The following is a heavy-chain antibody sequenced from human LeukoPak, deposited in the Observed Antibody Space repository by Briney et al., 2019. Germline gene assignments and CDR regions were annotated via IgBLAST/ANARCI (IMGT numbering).Heavy chain of an antibody. CDR2: INPNSGGT. CDR1: GYTFNVYY. J-gene: IGHJ4*02. Sequence: GASVTVSCKASGYTFNVYYIHWVRQAPGQGLEWMGWINPNSGGTHYAQKFQGTVTMTRDTSISTAYMELSRLRSDDTAIYYYARRYTNSWYDTDYWGQGTLVTVSA. CDR3: ARRYTNSWYDTDY. V-gene: IGHV1-2*02. D-gene: IGHD6-13*01.